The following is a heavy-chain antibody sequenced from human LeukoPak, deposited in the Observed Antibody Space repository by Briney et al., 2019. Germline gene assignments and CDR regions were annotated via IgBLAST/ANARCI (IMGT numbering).Heavy chain of an antibody. CDR3: AKETSSGNFVTIDC. J-gene: IGHJ4*02. D-gene: IGHD1-26*01. CDR2: ITGDGGGT. Sequence: SGGSLRLSCAASGFTFRNYVMSWVRQVPGKGLEWVSAITGDGGGTNRADSVKGRFIISRDNSRNTLYLQMNSLRAEDTAVYYCAKETSSGNFVTIDCWGQGTLVTVSS. CDR1: GFTFRNYV. V-gene: IGHV3-23*01.